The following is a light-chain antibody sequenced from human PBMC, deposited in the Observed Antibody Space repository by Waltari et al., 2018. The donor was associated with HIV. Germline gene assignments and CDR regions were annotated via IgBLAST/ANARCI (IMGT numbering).Light chain of an antibody. CDR3: QQYYKWPPFT. Sequence: IIMTQSPATVSGSPGERVTLSCWASQNINTNLAWYQQKPAQPPRLLIFEASTRATGVPDRFSGGGSGADFTLTISSLQSDDYAIYYCQQYYKWPPFTFGRGTKVDVK. V-gene: IGKV3-15*01. CDR1: QNINTN. J-gene: IGKJ3*01. CDR2: EAS.